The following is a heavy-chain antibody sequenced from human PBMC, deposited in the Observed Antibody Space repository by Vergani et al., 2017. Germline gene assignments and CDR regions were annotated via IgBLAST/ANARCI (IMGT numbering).Heavy chain of an antibody. CDR2: ISWNSGSI. J-gene: IGHJ4*02. Sequence: EVQLVESGGGLVQPGRSLRLSCAASGFTFDDYAMHWVRQAPGKGLEWVSGISWNSGSIGYADSVKGRFTISRDNAKNSLYLQMNSLRAEDTALYYCARDSWIEEGGTDLDYWGQGTLVTVSS. CDR1: GFTFDDYA. V-gene: IGHV3-9*01. CDR3: ARDSWIEEGGTDLDY. D-gene: IGHD2-2*03.